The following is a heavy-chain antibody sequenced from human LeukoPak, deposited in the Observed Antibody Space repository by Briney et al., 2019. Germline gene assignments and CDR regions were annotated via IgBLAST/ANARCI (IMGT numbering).Heavy chain of an antibody. Sequence: PGGSLRLSCAASGFTLSSYPMFWVRQAPGKGLEWVAPISYDGSNKYYADSVKGRFTISRDYSKNTLYLQMNSLRAEDTAVYYCARTPMATGAYFDYWGQGTLVTVSS. CDR3: ARTPMATGAYFDY. CDR2: ISYDGSNK. CDR1: GFTLSSYP. V-gene: IGHV3-30-3*01. J-gene: IGHJ4*02. D-gene: IGHD5-18*01.